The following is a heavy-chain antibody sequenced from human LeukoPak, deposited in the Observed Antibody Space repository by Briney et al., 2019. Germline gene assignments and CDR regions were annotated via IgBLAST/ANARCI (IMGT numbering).Heavy chain of an antibody. D-gene: IGHD2-21*02. V-gene: IGHV4-38-2*01. CDR3: ATNVTYSFDN. CDR2: IHHGGST. J-gene: IGHJ4*02. CDR1: AYSISSGYY. Sequence: KSSETLSLTCAVSAYSISSGYYWGWIRQPPGKGLEWIGSIHHGGSTYYNPSLKSRITISIDRSKNQFSLKLNSVTAADSAVYYCATNVTYSFDNWGQGTPVTVSS.